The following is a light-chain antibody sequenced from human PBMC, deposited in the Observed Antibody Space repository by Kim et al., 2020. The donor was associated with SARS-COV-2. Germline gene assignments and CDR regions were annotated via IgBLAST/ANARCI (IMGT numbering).Light chain of an antibody. CDR3: SSYAGDNHLGVV. Sequence: SVTIACTGTSSDSGSYNFVSWYQQHPDKAPKLIMYEVTKRPSGVSDRFSGSKSANTASLTVSGLQAEDEANYCCSSYAGDNHLGVVFGGGTQLTVL. CDR1: SSDSGSYNF. V-gene: IGLV2-8*01. J-gene: IGLJ2*01. CDR2: EVT.